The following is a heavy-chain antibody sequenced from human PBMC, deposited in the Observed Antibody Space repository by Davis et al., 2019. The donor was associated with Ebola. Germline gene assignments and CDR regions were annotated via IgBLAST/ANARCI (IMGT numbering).Heavy chain of an antibody. CDR1: GFTFTSSA. Sequence: SVKVSCKASGFTFTSSAMQWVRQARGQRLEWIGWIVVGSGNTNYAQKFQERVTITRDMSTSTAYMELSSLRSEDTAVYYCAAGGHCSGGSCYSDYYYGMDVWGQGTTVTVSS. CDR2: IVVGSGNT. CDR3: AAGGHCSGGSCYSDYYYGMDV. V-gene: IGHV1-58*02. D-gene: IGHD2-15*01. J-gene: IGHJ6*02.